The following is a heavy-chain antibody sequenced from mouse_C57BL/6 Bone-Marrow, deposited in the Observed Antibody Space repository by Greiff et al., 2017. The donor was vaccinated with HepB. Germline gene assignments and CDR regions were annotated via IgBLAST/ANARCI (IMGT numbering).Heavy chain of an antibody. CDR2: ISYDGSN. Sequence: DVQLQESGPGLVKPSQSLSLTCSVTGYSITSGYYWNWIRQFPGNKLEWMGYISYDGSNNYNPSLKNRISITRDTSKNQFFLKLNSVTTEDTATYYCARDGYYVYWGQGTTLTVSS. CDR1: GYSITSGYY. CDR3: ARDGYYVY. V-gene: IGHV3-6*01. J-gene: IGHJ2*01. D-gene: IGHD2-3*01.